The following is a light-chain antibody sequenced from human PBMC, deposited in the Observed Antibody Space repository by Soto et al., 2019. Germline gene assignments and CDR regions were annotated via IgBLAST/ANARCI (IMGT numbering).Light chain of an antibody. CDR2: GTS. Sequence: AIQMTQSPSPLSASVGDRVTITCRASQDITNDLGWYQQKPGKAPKLLIYGTSTLQSGVVSRFSGSGSGTDFTLTISSLQPEDFAVYYCLQDYSYPFTFGQGTKVDIK. J-gene: IGKJ2*01. CDR1: QDITND. CDR3: LQDYSYPFT. V-gene: IGKV1-6*02.